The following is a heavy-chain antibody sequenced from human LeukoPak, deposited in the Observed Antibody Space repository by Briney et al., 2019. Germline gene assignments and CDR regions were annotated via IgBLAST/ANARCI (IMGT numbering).Heavy chain of an antibody. V-gene: IGHV1-2*02. CDR3: VRDGLNWDYDY. CDR1: GYTFTGYY. D-gene: IGHD1-7*01. J-gene: IGHJ4*02. CDR2: INPNSGGT. Sequence: GASVKVSCKASGYTFTGYYMHWVRQAPGQGLEWMGWINPNSGGTNYAQKFQGRVALTRDTSISTAYMELSSLRSDDTAVFYCVRDGLNWDYDYWGQGTLVAVSS.